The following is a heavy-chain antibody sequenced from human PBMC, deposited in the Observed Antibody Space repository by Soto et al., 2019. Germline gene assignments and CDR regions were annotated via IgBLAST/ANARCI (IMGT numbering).Heavy chain of an antibody. D-gene: IGHD3-10*01. CDR2: IIPIFGTA. J-gene: IGHJ4*02. CDR1: GGTFSSYA. CDR3: VIQRGGVVY. Sequence: GASVKVSCKASGGTFSSYAISWVRQAPGQGLEWMGGIIPIFGTANYAQKFQGRVTITADKSASTAYMDLNRLKSDDTAVYYCVIQRGGVVYWGQGALVTVS. V-gene: IGHV1-69*06.